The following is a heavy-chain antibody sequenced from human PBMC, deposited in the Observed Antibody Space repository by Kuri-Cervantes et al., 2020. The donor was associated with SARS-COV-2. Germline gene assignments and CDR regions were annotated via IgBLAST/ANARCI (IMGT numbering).Heavy chain of an antibody. CDR3: ARDSSSGWFSY. CDR1: GFTFSNAW. D-gene: IGHD6-19*01. V-gene: IGHV3-48*01. CDR2: ISSSSSTI. Sequence: GESLKISCAASGFTFSNAWMNWVRQAPGKGLEWVSYISSSSSTIYYADSVKGRFTISRDNAKNSLYLQMNSLRAEGTAVYYCARDSSSGWFSYWGQGTLVTVSS. J-gene: IGHJ4*02.